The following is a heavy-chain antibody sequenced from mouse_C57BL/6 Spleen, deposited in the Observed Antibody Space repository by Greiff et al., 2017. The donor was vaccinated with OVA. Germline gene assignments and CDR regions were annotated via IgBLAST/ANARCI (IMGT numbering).Heavy chain of an antibody. CDR3: ARKPPYYYGSSYDY. D-gene: IGHD1-1*01. Sequence: QVQLQQPGAELVRPGSSVKLSCKASGYTFTSYWMDWVKQRPGQGLEWIGNIYPSDSETHYNQKFKDKATLTVDKSSSTAYMQLSSLTSEDSAVYYRARKPPYYYGSSYDYWGQGTTLTVSS. J-gene: IGHJ2*01. V-gene: IGHV1-61*01. CDR1: GYTFTSYW. CDR2: IYPSDSET.